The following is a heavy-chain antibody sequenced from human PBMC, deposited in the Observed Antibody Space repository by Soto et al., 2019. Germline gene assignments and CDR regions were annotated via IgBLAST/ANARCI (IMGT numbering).Heavy chain of an antibody. CDR3: FWSGWANWFDP. D-gene: IGHD3-3*01. CDR2: IYYTGST. V-gene: IGHV4-61*01. Sequence: SETLSLTCTVSGGSVSSGSYYWSWIRQPPGKGLEWIGYIYYTGSTNYNPSLKSRVTISVDTSKNQFSLKLSSVTAADTAVYYDFWSGWANWFDPWGQGTLVTVSS. CDR1: GGSVSSGSYY. J-gene: IGHJ5*02.